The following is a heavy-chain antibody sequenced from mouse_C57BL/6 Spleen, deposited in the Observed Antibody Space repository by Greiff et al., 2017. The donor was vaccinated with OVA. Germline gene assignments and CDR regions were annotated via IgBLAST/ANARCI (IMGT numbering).Heavy chain of an antibody. CDR1: GFTFTDYY. CDR3: AAGSNSHYYAMDY. Sequence: EVKVVESGGGLVQPGGSLSLSCAASGFTFTDYYMSWVRQPPGKALEWLGFIRNKANGYTTEYSASVKGRFTISRDNSQSILYLQMNALRAEDSATYYCAAGSNSHYYAMDYWGQGTSVTVSS. J-gene: IGHJ4*01. D-gene: IGHD2-5*01. CDR2: IRNKANGYTT. V-gene: IGHV7-3*01.